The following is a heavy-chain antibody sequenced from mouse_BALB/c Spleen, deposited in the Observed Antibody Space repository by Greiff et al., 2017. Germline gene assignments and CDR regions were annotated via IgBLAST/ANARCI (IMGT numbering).Heavy chain of an antibody. D-gene: IGHD1-2*01. Sequence: EVKLVESGGGLVKPGGSLKLSCAASGFTFSDYYMYWVRQTPEKRLEWVATISDGGSYTYYPDSVKGRFTISRDNAKNNLYLQMSSLKSEDTAMYYCARDVITTVPFAYWGQGTLVTVSA. CDR2: ISDGGSYT. CDR3: ARDVITTVPFAY. V-gene: IGHV5-4*02. CDR1: GFTFSDYY. J-gene: IGHJ3*01.